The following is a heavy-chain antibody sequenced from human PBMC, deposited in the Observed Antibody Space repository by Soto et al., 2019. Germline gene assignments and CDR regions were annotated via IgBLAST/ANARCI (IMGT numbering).Heavy chain of an antibody. CDR2: ISYDGSNK. CDR3: AEDVYPYDYVWGSYPNFDY. Sequence: GGSLRLSCAASGFTFSSYAMHWVRQDTGKGLEWVAVISYDGSNKYYADSVKGRFTISRDNSKNTLYLQMNSLRAEDTAVYYCAEDVYPYDYVWGSYPNFDYWAREPWSPSPQ. V-gene: IGHV3-30-3*01. J-gene: IGHJ4*02. D-gene: IGHD3-16*02. CDR1: GFTFSSYA.